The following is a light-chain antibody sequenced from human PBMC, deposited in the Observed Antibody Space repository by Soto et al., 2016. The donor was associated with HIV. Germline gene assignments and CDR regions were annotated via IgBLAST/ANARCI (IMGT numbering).Light chain of an antibody. CDR3: QVWDTSSDVV. CDR1: NIGSKS. CDR2: DDS. Sequence: YVLTQPPSVSVAPGKTANISCGGNNIGSKSVYWYQQKPGQAPVLVVYDDSDRPSGITERFSGSNSGNTATLTISRVEAGDEADYYCQVWDTSSDVVFGGGTKLT. J-gene: IGLJ2*01. V-gene: IGLV3-21*03.